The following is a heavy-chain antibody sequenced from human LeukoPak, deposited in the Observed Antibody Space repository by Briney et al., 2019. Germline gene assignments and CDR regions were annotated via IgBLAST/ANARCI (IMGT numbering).Heavy chain of an antibody. Sequence: GESLKISCKGSGYSFTTYWIAWVRQMPGEGLEWMGIIYPGDSETRYSPSFQGQVTISADKSITTAYLQWGSLKASDTAMYYCTRSPRDGYHDSFDIWGQGTMVTVFS. V-gene: IGHV5-51*01. D-gene: IGHD5-24*01. J-gene: IGHJ3*02. CDR1: GYSFTTYW. CDR2: IYPGDSET. CDR3: TRSPRDGYHDSFDI.